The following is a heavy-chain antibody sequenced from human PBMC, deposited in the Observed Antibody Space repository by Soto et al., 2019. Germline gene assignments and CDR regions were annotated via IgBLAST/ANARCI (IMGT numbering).Heavy chain of an antibody. V-gene: IGHV4-38-2*02. CDR3: ARDATIFGVVITETNWFDP. J-gene: IGHJ5*02. Sequence: SETLSLTCAVSGYSISSGYYWGWIRQPPGKGLEWIGSIYHSGSTYYNPSLKSRVTISVDTSKNQFSLKLSSVTAADTAVYYCARDATIFGVVITETNWFDPWGQGTLVTISS. CDR2: IYHSGST. D-gene: IGHD3-3*01. CDR1: GYSISSGYY.